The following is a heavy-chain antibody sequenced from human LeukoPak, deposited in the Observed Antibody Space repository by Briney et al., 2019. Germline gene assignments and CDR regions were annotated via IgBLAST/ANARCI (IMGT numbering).Heavy chain of an antibody. Sequence: SETLSLTCSVSGGSISSEGFYWSWIRQHPGKGLEWIAYIYHSGRAYYNPSLKSRLTISVDTSKNQFSMSLKSVTAADTAVYYCARVVTSSLYFFDYWGQGTLVSVSS. V-gene: IGHV4-31*03. CDR1: GGSISSEGFY. CDR2: IYHSGRA. CDR3: ARVVTSSLYFFDY. D-gene: IGHD2-21*02. J-gene: IGHJ4*02.